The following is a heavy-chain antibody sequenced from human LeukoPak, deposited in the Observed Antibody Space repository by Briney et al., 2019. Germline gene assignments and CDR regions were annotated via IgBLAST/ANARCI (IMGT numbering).Heavy chain of an antibody. J-gene: IGHJ4*02. D-gene: IGHD6-19*01. Sequence: SETLSLTCAVYGGSFSGYYWSWIRQPPGKGLEWIGEINHSGSTNYNPSLKSRVTISVDTSKNQFSLKLSSVTAADTAVYYCARGHSGSFLPDYWGQGTLVTVSS. CDR1: GGSFSGYY. CDR3: ARGHSGSFLPDY. CDR2: INHSGST. V-gene: IGHV4-34*01.